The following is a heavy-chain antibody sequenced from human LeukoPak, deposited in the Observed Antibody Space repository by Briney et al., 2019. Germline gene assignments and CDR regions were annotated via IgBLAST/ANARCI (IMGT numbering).Heavy chain of an antibody. D-gene: IGHD2-2*01. CDR1: GGTFSSYA. J-gene: IGHJ5*02. CDR3: ARGLGYCSSTSCYGDSDWFDP. Sequence: SVKVSCKASGGTFSSYAISWVRQAPGQGLEWMGGIIPIFGTANYAQKFQGRVTITADESTSTAYMELSSLRSEDTAVYYCARGLGYCSSTSCYGDSDWFDPWGQGTLVTVSS. V-gene: IGHV1-69*01. CDR2: IIPIFGTA.